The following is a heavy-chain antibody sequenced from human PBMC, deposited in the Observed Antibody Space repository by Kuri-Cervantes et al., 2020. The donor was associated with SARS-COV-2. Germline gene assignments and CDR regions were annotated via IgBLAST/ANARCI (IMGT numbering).Heavy chain of an antibody. Sequence: GGSLRLSCAASGFTFSSYGMHWVRQAPGKGLEWVAVISYDGSNKYYADSVKGRFTISRDNSKNTLYLQMNSLRAEDTAVYFCARGRVGVQDFWGQGTLVTVSS. CDR1: GFTFSSYG. CDR2: ISYDGSNK. J-gene: IGHJ4*02. V-gene: IGHV3-30*03. D-gene: IGHD2-21*01. CDR3: ARGRVGVQDF.